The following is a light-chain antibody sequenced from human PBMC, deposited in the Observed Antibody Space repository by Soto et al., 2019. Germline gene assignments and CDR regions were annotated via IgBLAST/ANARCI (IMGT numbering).Light chain of an antibody. CDR1: QSVISY. Sequence: EIVLTQSPATLSLSPGERATLSCRASQSVISYLAWYQHKPGQAPRLLIYDASNRATGIPARFSGSGSGTDFTLTISSLEPEDFAVYYCHHFGSLPETFGQGTNVE. CDR2: DAS. CDR3: HHFGSLPET. V-gene: IGKV3-11*01. J-gene: IGKJ1*01.